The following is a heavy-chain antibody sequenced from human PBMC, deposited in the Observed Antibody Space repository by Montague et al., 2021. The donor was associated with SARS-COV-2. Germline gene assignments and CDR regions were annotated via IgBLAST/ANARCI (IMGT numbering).Heavy chain of an antibody. Sequence: SLRLSCAASGFTFSNYDMNWVRQAPGKGPEWTSYISTSAYTTSYAGSVKGRFTISRDNGKNSLYLQMNSLRVEDTAVYYCTRDYRSIVGDGLDIWGQGTEVTVSS. CDR1: GFTFSNYD. V-gene: IGHV3-48*03. J-gene: IGHJ3*02. CDR2: ISTSAYTT. D-gene: IGHD3-16*02. CDR3: TRDYRSIVGDGLDI.